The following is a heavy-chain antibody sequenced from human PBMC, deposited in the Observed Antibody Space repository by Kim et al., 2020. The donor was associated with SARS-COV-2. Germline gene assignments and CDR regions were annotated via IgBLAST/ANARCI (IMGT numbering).Heavy chain of an antibody. J-gene: IGHJ5*02. CDR1: GFTFDDYG. V-gene: IGHV3-20*01. D-gene: IGHD3-22*01. CDR3: ARVNDYYDSSGYPNWFDP. CDR2: INWNGGST. Sequence: GGSLRLSCAASGFTFDDYGMSWVRQAPGKGLEWVSGINWNGGSTGYADSVKGRFTISRDNAKNSLYLQMNSLRAEDTALYHCARVNDYYDSSGYPNWFDPWGQGTLVTVSS.